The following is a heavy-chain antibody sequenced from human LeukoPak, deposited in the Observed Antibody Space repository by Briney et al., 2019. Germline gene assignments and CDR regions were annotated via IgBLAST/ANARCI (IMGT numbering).Heavy chain of an antibody. CDR1: GYTFTSYG. Sequence: ASVKVSCKASGYTFTSYGISWVRQAPGQGLEWMVWISAYNGNTNYAQKLQGRVTMTTDTSTSTAYMELRSLRSADTAVYYCAREMRYFDWLYFDYWGQGTLVTVSS. CDR3: AREMRYFDWLYFDY. CDR2: ISAYNGNT. V-gene: IGHV1-18*01. J-gene: IGHJ4*02. D-gene: IGHD3-9*01.